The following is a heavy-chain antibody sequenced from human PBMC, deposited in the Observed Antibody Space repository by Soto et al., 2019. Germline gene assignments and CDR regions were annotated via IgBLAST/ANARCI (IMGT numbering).Heavy chain of an antibody. J-gene: IGHJ6*02. Sequence: QVQLVQSGAEVKKPGSSVKVSCRASGGHFDRFALSWLRQAHGQGLEWMGGIIPFLSATTYAHKFQGRVTITADESANTLYLELRSLTSDDTAVYYCARGGDDYGDFGSMDVWGQATSVTVSS. D-gene: IGHD4-17*01. V-gene: IGHV1-69*01. CDR2: IIPFLSAT. CDR3: ARGGDDYGDFGSMDV. CDR1: GGHFDRFA.